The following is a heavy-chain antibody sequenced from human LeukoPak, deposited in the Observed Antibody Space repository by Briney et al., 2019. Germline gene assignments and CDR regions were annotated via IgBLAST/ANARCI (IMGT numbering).Heavy chain of an antibody. CDR3: ARVLRNAAAPVDY. V-gene: IGHV4-31*03. D-gene: IGHD1-1*01. Sequence: PSQTLSLTCTVSGGSISSGGYYWSWIRQHPGKGLEWIGYIYYSGSTYYNPSLKSRVTISVDTSKNQFSLKLSSVTAADTAVYYCARVLRNAAAPVDYWGQGTLVTVSS. CDR2: IYYSGST. J-gene: IGHJ4*02. CDR1: GGSISSGGYY.